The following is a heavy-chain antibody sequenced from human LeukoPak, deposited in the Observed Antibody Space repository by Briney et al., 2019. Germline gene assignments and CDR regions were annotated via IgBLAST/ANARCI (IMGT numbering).Heavy chain of an antibody. D-gene: IGHD6-19*01. Sequence: ASVKVSCKASGYTFTSYGISWVRQAPGQGLEWMGWISVYNGNTNYAQKLQGRVTMTTDTSTSTAYMELRSLRSDDTAVYYCARGAVAGDYYYYGMDVWGQGTTVTVSS. CDR3: ARGAVAGDYYYYGMDV. J-gene: IGHJ6*02. CDR2: ISVYNGNT. V-gene: IGHV1-18*01. CDR1: GYTFTSYG.